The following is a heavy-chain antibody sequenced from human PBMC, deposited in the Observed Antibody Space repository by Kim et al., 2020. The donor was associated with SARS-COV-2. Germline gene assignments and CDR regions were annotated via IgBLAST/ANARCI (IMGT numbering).Heavy chain of an antibody. D-gene: IGHD3-3*01. CDR2: ISGSGGST. CDR3: AKGVFWSGYAYWYFDL. Sequence: GGSLRLSCAASGFTFSSYAMSWVRQAPGKGLEWVSAISGSGGSTYYADSVKGRFTISRDNSKNTLYLQMNSLRAEDTAVYYCAKGVFWSGYAYWYFDLWGRGTLVTVSS. V-gene: IGHV3-23*01. J-gene: IGHJ2*01. CDR1: GFTFSSYA.